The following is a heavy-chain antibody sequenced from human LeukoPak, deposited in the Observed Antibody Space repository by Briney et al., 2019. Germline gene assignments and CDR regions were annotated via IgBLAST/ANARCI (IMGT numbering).Heavy chain of an antibody. V-gene: IGHV1-46*01. D-gene: IGHD5-18*01. CDR1: GYTFTSYY. J-gene: IGHJ4*02. CDR3: ARDLYVDTAMVCGY. Sequence: ASMKVSCKASGYTFTSYYMHWVRRAPGQGLDWMGIINPSGGSTSYAQKFQGRVTMTRDTSTSTVYMELSSLRSEDTAVYYCARDLYVDTAMVCGYWGQGTLVTVSS. CDR2: INPSGGST.